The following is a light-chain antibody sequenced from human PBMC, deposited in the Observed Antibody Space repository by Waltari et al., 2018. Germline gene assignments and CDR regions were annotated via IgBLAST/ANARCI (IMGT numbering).Light chain of an antibody. Sequence: DIVMTQSPDSLAVSLGERATINCESSQSILYSSNNKNYLGWYQQKPGHPPKLLIYWASTRESGVPDRFSGSGSGTDFTLTISSLQAEDVAVYYCQQYYNTPSTFGQGTKVEIK. CDR3: QQYYNTPST. CDR2: WAS. CDR1: QSILYSSNNKNY. V-gene: IGKV4-1*01. J-gene: IGKJ1*01.